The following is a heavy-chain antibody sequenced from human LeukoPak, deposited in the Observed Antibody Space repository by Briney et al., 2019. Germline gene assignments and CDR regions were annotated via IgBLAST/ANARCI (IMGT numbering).Heavy chain of an antibody. J-gene: IGHJ6*03. CDR3: ARVCRPLNWSGYYLSYYYYMDV. CDR1: GGSFSGYY. D-gene: IGHD3-3*01. Sequence: SETLSLTCAVYGGSFSGYYWSWIRQPPGKVLEWFGEINHSGSTNYNPSLKSRVTISVDTSKNQFSLKLSSVTAADTAVYYCARVCRPLNWSGYYLSYYYYMDVWGKGTTVTVSS. CDR2: INHSGST. V-gene: IGHV4-34*01.